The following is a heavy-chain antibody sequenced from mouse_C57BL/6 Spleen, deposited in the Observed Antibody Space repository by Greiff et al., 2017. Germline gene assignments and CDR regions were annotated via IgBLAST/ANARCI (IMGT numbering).Heavy chain of an antibody. V-gene: IGHV1-81*01. CDR3: ARLVDGYIYYYAMDY. CDR1: GYTFTSYG. Sequence: QVQLQQSGAELARPGASVTLSCKASGYTFTSYGISWVKQRTGQGLEWIGEIYPRSGNTYYNEKFKGKATLTADKSSSTAYMELRSLTSEDSAVYFCARLVDGYIYYYAMDYWGQGTSVTVSS. J-gene: IGHJ4*01. CDR2: IYPRSGNT. D-gene: IGHD2-3*01.